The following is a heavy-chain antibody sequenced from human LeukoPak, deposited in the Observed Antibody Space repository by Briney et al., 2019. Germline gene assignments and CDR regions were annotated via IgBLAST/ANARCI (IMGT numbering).Heavy chain of an antibody. Sequence: GGSLRLSCAASGFTFSTYAMNWVRQAPGKGLEWVSFISGSGDSTYYADSVKGRFTISRDNSRSTLYLQMNSLRAEDTAVYYCAKYSSRPDYGMDVWGQGTLVTVSS. V-gene: IGHV3-23*01. CDR1: GFTFSTYA. D-gene: IGHD6-13*01. J-gene: IGHJ6*02. CDR2: ISGSGDST. CDR3: AKYSSRPDYGMDV.